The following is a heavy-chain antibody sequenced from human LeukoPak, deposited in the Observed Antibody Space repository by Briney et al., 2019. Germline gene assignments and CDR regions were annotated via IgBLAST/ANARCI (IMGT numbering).Heavy chain of an antibody. V-gene: IGHV4-38-2*01. J-gene: IGHJ3*02. CDR1: GYSISSGYY. CDR2: IYHSGST. Sequence: SETLSLTCAVSGYSISSGYYWGWIRQPPGKGLEWIGSIYHSGSTYYNPSLKSRVTISVDTSKNQFSLKLSSVTAADPAVYYCARQGWELLAAFDIWGQGTMVTVSS. CDR3: ARQGWELLAAFDI. D-gene: IGHD1-26*01.